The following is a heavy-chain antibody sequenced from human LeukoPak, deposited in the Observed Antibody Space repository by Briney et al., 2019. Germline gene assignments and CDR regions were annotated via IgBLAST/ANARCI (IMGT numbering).Heavy chain of an antibody. V-gene: IGHV3-23*01. CDR2: ITGSGGTT. J-gene: IGHJ4*02. CDR1: GFTFGDYC. D-gene: IGHD2-15*01. CDR3: AKAPVTTCSGAYCYPFDY. Sequence: PGGSLRLSCTASGFTFGDYCMSWVRQPPGKGLEWVSAITGSGGTTYHAASMKGRFNISSDSSKNTLYLQMNSLRAGDAAVYYCAKAPVTTCSGAYCYPFDYWSQGTLVTVSS.